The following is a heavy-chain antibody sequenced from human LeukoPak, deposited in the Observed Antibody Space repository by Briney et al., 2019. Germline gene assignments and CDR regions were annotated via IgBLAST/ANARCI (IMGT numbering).Heavy chain of an antibody. D-gene: IGHD3-10*01. V-gene: IGHV4-61*05. J-gene: IGHJ4*02. CDR1: GGSISSSSYY. CDR2: IYYSGST. Sequence: PSETLSLTCTVSGGSISSSSYYWGWIRQPPGKGLEWIGYIYYSGSTNYNPSLKSRVTISVDTSKNQFSLKLSSVTAADTAVYYCARAAWVRGVIIYFDYWGQGTLVTVSS. CDR3: ARAAWVRGVIIYFDY.